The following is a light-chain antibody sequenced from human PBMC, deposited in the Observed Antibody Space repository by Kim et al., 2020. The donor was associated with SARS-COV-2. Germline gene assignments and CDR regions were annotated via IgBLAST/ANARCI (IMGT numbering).Light chain of an antibody. CDR2: AAS. CDR1: QGILRY. J-gene: IGKJ4*02. CDR3: QKSNSNLRT. Sequence: DIQMTQSPSSLSASVGDTVTITCRASQGILRYVNWYQQKPGKAPNLLIYAASNLQTGVPSRFSGSGPGTDFTLTINSLHREDFATYFCQKSNSNLRTFGAGTKVDIK. V-gene: IGKV1-39*01.